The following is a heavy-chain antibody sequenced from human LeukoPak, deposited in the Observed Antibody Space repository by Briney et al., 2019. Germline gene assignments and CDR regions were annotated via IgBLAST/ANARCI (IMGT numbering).Heavy chain of an antibody. CDR2: INSDGSST. D-gene: IGHD2-21*02. CDR1: GVTFSGYW. CDR3: VKDLSDRDVDY. J-gene: IGHJ4*02. V-gene: IGHV3-74*01. Sequence: GGSLRLSCAAFGVTFSGYWMNWVRQAPGKGLVWVSRINSDGSSTSYADSVKGRFTISRDNSKNTLYLQMNSLRVEDTAVYFCVKDLSDRDVDYWGQGTLVTVSS.